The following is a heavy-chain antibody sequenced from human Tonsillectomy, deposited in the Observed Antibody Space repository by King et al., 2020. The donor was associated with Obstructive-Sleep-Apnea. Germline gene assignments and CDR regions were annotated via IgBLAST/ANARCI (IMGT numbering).Heavy chain of an antibody. J-gene: IGHJ4*02. CDR2: IYPGDSDT. Sequence: GGSRKISGRGSGYSFTNYWIGWGRQMPGKGLEWMGIIYPGDSDTRSSPSFQGQVTISADKSISTAYLQWSSLKASDTAMYYCARHYSSSLLGADYWGQGTLVTVSS. V-gene: IGHV5-51*01. CDR1: GYSFTNYW. CDR3: ARHYSSSLLGADY. D-gene: IGHD6-6*01.